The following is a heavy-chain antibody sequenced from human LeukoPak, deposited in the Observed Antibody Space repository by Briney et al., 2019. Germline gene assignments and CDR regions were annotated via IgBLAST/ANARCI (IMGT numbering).Heavy chain of an antibody. J-gene: IGHJ5*02. CDR1: GFTFTSSS. Sequence: GTSVKVSCKASGFTFTSSSMQWVRQARGQRLEWIGWIVVGSGDTNYAQKFQERVTITRDMSPRTAYMELSSLRSEDTAVYYCAAGLYHYYDSSGYYPWGQGTLVTVSS. CDR3: AAGLYHYYDSSGYYP. CDR2: IVVGSGDT. V-gene: IGHV1-58*02. D-gene: IGHD3-22*01.